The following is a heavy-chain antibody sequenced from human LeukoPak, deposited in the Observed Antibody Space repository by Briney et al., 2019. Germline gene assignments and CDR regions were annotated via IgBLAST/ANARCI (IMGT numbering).Heavy chain of an antibody. D-gene: IGHD7-27*01. V-gene: IGHV3-30*18. CDR1: GFTFSSYG. J-gene: IGHJ4*02. Sequence: GGSLRLSCAASGFTFSSYGMHWVRQAPGKGLEWVAVISYDGSNTYYADSVKGRFTISRDNSKNTLYLQMNSLRAEDTAVYYCAKVWQEMGIRLIDYWAREPWSPSPQ. CDR3: AKVWQEMGIRLIDY. CDR2: ISYDGSNT.